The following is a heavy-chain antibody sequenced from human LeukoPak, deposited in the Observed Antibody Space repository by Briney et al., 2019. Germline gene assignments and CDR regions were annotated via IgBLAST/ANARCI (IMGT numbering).Heavy chain of an antibody. V-gene: IGHV5-51*01. CDR3: AGRGSSSTPFDY. CDR1: GSSFTTYW. Sequence: GESLKISCQASGSSFTTYWIGWVRQMPGKGLEWMGIIYPGDSDARYSPSFQGQVTLSADKSISTAYLQWSSLKASDTAIYYCAGRGSSSTPFDYWGQGTLVTVSS. J-gene: IGHJ4*02. D-gene: IGHD2-2*01. CDR2: IYPGDSDA.